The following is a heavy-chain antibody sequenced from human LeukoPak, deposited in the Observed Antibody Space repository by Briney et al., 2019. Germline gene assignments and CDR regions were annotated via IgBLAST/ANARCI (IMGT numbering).Heavy chain of an antibody. V-gene: IGHV1-2*06. Sequence: ASVKVSCKASGYTFTGYYMHWVRQAPGQGLEWMGRINPNSGGTNYAQKFQGRVTMTRDTSISTAYMELSRLRSEDTAVYYCAADPVVVRSGMDVWGQGTTVTVSS. CDR1: GYTFTGYY. J-gene: IGHJ6*02. D-gene: IGHD3-22*01. CDR2: INPNSGGT. CDR3: AADPVVVRSGMDV.